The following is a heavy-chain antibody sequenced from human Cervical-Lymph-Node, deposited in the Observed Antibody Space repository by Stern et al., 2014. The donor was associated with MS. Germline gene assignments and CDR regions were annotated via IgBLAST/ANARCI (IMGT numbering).Heavy chain of an antibody. CDR2: INPNSGDA. Sequence: QVQLGQSGAEVKKPGASVKVSCKASGYTFTGYYIHWVRQAPGQGLEWMGWINPNSGDANYAQKYQGRVTMTRDTSISTAYMELSRLISDDTAVYYCARSESVVTLRDYWGQGTLVTVSS. D-gene: IGHD4-23*01. CDR3: ARSESVVTLRDY. J-gene: IGHJ4*02. CDR1: GYTFTGYY. V-gene: IGHV1-2*02.